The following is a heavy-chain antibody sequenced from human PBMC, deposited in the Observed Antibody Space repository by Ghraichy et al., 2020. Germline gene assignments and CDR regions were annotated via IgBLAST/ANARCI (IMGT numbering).Heavy chain of an antibody. CDR1: GFTFSSFA. V-gene: IGHV3-23*01. Sequence: GGSLRLSCAASGFTFSSFAMSWVRQAPGKGLEWVSAIGGSGDRTFYADSVKGRFSISRDNSKNTLYLQMNSLRAEDTAVYYCAKDALKFSNWFDPWGQGTLVTVSS. J-gene: IGHJ5*02. CDR3: AKDALKFSNWFDP. CDR2: IGGSGDRT.